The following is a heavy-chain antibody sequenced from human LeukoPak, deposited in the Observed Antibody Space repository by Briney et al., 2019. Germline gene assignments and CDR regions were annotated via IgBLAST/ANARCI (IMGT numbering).Heavy chain of an antibody. Sequence: PSETLSLTCTVSGGSISSYYWSWIRQPPGKGLEWIGYVYYSGSTNYNPSLKSRVTISVDTSKNQFSLRLSSVTAADTAVYYCARESPSGGSVAGINDAFDFWGQGTMVTVSS. J-gene: IGHJ3*01. CDR3: ARESPSGGSVAGINDAFDF. V-gene: IGHV4-59*01. D-gene: IGHD6-19*01. CDR1: GGSISSYY. CDR2: VYYSGST.